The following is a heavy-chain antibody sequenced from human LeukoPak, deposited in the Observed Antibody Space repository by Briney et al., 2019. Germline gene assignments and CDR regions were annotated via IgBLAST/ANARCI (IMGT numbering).Heavy chain of an antibody. CDR2: IIPIFGTA. CDR3: ARGIMVRGVIYYFDY. CDR1: GGTFSSYA. Sequence: SVKVSCKASGGTFSSYAISWVRQAPGQGLEWMGGIIPIFGTANYAQKFQGRVTITADKSTSTAYMELSSLRSEDTAVYYCARGIMVRGVIYYFDYWGQGTLVTVSS. D-gene: IGHD3-10*01. J-gene: IGHJ4*02. V-gene: IGHV1-69*06.